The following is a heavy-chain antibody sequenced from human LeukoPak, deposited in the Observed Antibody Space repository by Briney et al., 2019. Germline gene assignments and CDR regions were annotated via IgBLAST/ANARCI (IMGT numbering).Heavy chain of an antibody. V-gene: IGHV4-61*01. J-gene: IGHJ3*02. CDR2: IFYTGNT. Sequence: SETLSLTCTVSGCSVSSGNYYWSWIRQPPGNGLEWIGYIFYTGNTIYNPSLKSRVTISIDTSKNQFSLRLSSVTAADTAVFYCARSDSRREAFDIWGQGTMVTVSS. CDR3: ARSDSRREAFDI. CDR1: GCSVSSGNYY. D-gene: IGHD3-22*01.